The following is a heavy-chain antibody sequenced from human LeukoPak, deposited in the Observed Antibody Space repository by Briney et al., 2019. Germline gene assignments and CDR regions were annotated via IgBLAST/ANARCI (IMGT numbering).Heavy chain of an antibody. CDR2: IYYSGST. CDR3: ARGLYNWFDP. Sequence: SETLSLTCTVSGGSISSYYWSWIRQPPGKGLEWIGYIYYSGSTNYNPSLKSRVTISVDTSKNQFSLKLSSVTAADTAVYYCARGLYNWFDPWGQEPWSPSP. V-gene: IGHV4-59*01. J-gene: IGHJ5*02. CDR1: GGSISSYY. D-gene: IGHD6-19*01.